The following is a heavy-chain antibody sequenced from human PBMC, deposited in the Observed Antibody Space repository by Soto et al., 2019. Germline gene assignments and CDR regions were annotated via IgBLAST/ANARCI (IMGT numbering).Heavy chain of an antibody. CDR3: AKVGSNRCPASGCWFDT. Sequence: PGGSLRLSCAASGFTFSSYAMSWVRQAPGKGLEWVSAISGSGGSTYYADSVKGRFTISRDNSKNTLYLQMNSLRAEDTAVYYCAKVGSNRCPASGCWFDTWGQGTLVTVSS. D-gene: IGHD2-2*01. CDR1: GFTFSSYA. CDR2: ISGSGGST. V-gene: IGHV3-23*01. J-gene: IGHJ5*02.